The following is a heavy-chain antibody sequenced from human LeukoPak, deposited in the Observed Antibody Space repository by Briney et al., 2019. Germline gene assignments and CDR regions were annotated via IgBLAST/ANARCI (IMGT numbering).Heavy chain of an antibody. D-gene: IGHD3-22*01. J-gene: IGHJ4*02. V-gene: IGHV4-59*08. Sequence: SETLSHTCTVSGGAISSYYWSWIRQPPGKGLEWIGYIYHSGSTNYNPSLKSRVTISVDPSKNQFSLKLSSVTAADTAVYYCARWSYYDSSGYYNFDYWGQGTLVTVSS. CDR3: ARWSYYDSSGYYNFDY. CDR1: GGAISSYY. CDR2: IYHSGST.